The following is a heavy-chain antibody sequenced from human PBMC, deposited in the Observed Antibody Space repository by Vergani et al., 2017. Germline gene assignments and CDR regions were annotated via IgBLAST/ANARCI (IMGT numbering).Heavy chain of an antibody. J-gene: IGHJ4*02. V-gene: IGHV4-4*03. D-gene: IGHD5-24*01. Sequence: QVQLQESGPGLVKPPGTLSLTCAVSGGSISSSDWGSLVRQPPGKGLEWIGEIYHSGSTNYNPSLKSRVTISVDKSKNQFSLKLSSVTAADTAVYYCVRVGRDGYNNYRPSYFDYWGQGTLVTVSS. CDR3: VRVGRDGYNNYRPSYFDY. CDR2: IYHSGST. CDR1: GGSISSSDW.